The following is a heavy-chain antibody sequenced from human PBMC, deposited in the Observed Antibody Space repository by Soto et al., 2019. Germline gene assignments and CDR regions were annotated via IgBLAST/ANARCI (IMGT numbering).Heavy chain of an antibody. Sequence: EVQLLESGGGLVQPGGSLRLSCAASGFTFSSYAMSWVRQAPGKGLEWVSAISGSGGSTYYADSVKGRFTISRDKSKNTLYLQMNSLRAEDTAVYYCAKDYYDSSGYYYDYFDYWGQGTLVTVSS. CDR3: AKDYYDSSGYYYDYFDY. CDR1: GFTFSSYA. V-gene: IGHV3-23*01. J-gene: IGHJ4*02. D-gene: IGHD3-22*01. CDR2: ISGSGGST.